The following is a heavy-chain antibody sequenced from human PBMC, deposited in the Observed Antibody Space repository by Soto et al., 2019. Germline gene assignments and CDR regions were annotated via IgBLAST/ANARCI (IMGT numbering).Heavy chain of an antibody. J-gene: IGHJ5*02. CDR3: GKAPGTLPQAPSFDP. CDR2: ISYDGSQK. D-gene: IGHD3-22*01. V-gene: IGHV3-30*03. Sequence: QVQLAESGGGVVQPGKSLRLSCAASGFTFSSFAMHWVRQAPGKGLEWVASISYDGSQKYFADSVKGRFTISRDNSENRGLLEVGTLRAGDQVISPGGKAPGTLPQAPSFDPGGKEPLV. CDR1: GFTFSSFA.